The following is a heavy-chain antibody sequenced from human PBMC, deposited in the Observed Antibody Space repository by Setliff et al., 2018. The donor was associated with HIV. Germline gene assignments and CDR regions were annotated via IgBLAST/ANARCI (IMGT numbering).Heavy chain of an antibody. CDR2: MNPDTGSA. J-gene: IGHJ4*02. CDR1: GYIFSNYD. Sequence: ASVKVSCKASGYIFSNYDINWVRQAPGQGLEWLGWMNPDTGSAGSAQRFQGRITLTRNSSIDTAYMDLSSLRSEDTAVYYCARVGPWYYARSGYLASWDYWGQGTLVTVSS. V-gene: IGHV1-8*02. D-gene: IGHD3-22*01. CDR3: ARVGPWYYARSGYLASWDY.